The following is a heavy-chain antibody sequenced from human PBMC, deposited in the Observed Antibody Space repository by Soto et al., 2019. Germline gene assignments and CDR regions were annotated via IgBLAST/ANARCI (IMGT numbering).Heavy chain of an antibody. J-gene: IGHJ4*02. CDR1: GYIFTAYY. V-gene: IGHV1-2*02. CDR2: INPDSGGT. Sequence: ASVKVFCKASGYIFTAYYMHWVRQAPGQGPEWMGWINPDSGGTSYAPKFQGRVTMTRDTSSSTAYMELRRLRSDDTALYYCARDVAGDDYFDYWGQGTLVTVSS. CDR3: ARDVAGDDYFDY. D-gene: IGHD6-19*01.